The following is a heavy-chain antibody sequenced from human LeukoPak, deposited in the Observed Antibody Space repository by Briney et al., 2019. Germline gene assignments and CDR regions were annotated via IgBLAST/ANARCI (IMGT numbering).Heavy chain of an antibody. V-gene: IGHV4-28*05. J-gene: IGHJ4*02. D-gene: IGHD2-21*01. CDR3: ASYSAGFDY. Sequence: SETLSLTCAVSGSSISSSNWWGWIRQPPGKGLEWIGYIYYSGGIYYNPSLKSRVTMSVDTSKNQFSLKLNSVTAVDTAVYYCASYSAGFDYWGQGTLVTVSS. CDR2: IYYSGGI. CDR1: GSSISSSNW.